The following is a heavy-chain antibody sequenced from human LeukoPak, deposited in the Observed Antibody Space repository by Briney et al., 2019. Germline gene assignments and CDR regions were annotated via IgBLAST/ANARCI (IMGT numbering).Heavy chain of an antibody. J-gene: IGHJ4*02. CDR3: AKGQYFFDSSGYYR. D-gene: IGHD3-22*01. CDR2: ISSSGGST. V-gene: IGHV3-23*01. CDR1: GFTFSSHA. Sequence: PGGSLRLSCAASGFTFSSHAMSWVRQAPGKGLEWVSGISSSGGSTYYADSVKGRFTISRDNSKNTLYLQMNSLRDEDTAVYYCAKGQYFFDSSGYYRWGQGTLVTVSS.